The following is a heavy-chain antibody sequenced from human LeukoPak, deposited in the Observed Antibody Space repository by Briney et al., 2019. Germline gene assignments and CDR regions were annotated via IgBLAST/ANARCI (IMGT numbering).Heavy chain of an antibody. V-gene: IGHV3-21*01. Sequence: GGSLRLSCAASGFTFSSYSMDWVRQAPGKGLEWVSSISSSSSYIYYADSVKGRLTISRDNAKNSLYLQMNSLRAEDTAVYYCARYAYDILTGFYYYYGMDVWGQGTTVTVSS. CDR3: ARYAYDILTGFYYYYGMDV. CDR2: ISSSSSYI. CDR1: GFTFSSYS. J-gene: IGHJ6*02. D-gene: IGHD3-9*01.